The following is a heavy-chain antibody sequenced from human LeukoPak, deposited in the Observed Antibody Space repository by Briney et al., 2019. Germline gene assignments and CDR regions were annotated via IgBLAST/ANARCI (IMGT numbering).Heavy chain of an antibody. CDR2: ISTSGSPI. D-gene: IGHD3-22*01. J-gene: IGHJ4*02. CDR1: GFTFSSYE. Sequence: GGSLRLSCAASGFTFSSYEMNWVRQAPGKGLEWVLYISTSGSPIYYGNSVKGRLTVSRDNAKNSLYLQMNSLRAEDTALYYCARRGFYDTSGYLFDHWGQGTLVTVSS. CDR3: ARRGFYDTSGYLFDH. V-gene: IGHV3-48*03.